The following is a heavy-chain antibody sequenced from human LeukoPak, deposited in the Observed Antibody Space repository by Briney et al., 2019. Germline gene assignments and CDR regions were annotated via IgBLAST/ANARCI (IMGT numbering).Heavy chain of an antibody. CDR2: IYPGDSDT. V-gene: IGHV5-51*01. CDR1: GYIFTSYW. CDR3: ARRRGGSFNYFDY. J-gene: IGHJ4*02. D-gene: IGHD2-15*01. Sequence: GXSLKISCKGSGYIFTSYWIGWGRQVPGKGLEWMGIIYPGDSDTRYSPSFQGQVTISADKSISTAYLQWSSLKASDTAMYYCARRRGGSFNYFDYWGQGTLVTVSS.